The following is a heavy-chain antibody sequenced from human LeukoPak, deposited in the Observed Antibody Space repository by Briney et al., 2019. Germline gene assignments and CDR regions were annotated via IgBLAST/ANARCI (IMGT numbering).Heavy chain of an antibody. D-gene: IGHD2-2*01. CDR3: ARDPTVVVPADPNWFDP. Sequence: PSETLSLTCTVSGGSISSYYWSWIRQPAGKGLEWIGRIYTSGSTNYNPSLKSRVTMSVDTSKNQFSLKLSSVTAADTAVYYCARDPTVVVPADPNWFDPWGQGTLVTVSS. CDR2: IYTSGST. J-gene: IGHJ5*02. V-gene: IGHV4-4*07. CDR1: GGSISSYY.